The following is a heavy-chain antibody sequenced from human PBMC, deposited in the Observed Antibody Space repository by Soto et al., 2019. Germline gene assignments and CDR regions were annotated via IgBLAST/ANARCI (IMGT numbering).Heavy chain of an antibody. J-gene: IGHJ4*02. Sequence: PGASQKISSKGCGYCFTSYWIGWVRQMPGKGLERMGIIFPGDSDTRYSPSFQGQVTISADKSITTTYLQWSSLTASDTAIYYCARLVDTNSWYDYWGQGTLVTVSS. D-gene: IGHD6-13*01. CDR1: GYCFTSYW. CDR2: IFPGDSDT. CDR3: ARLVDTNSWYDY. V-gene: IGHV5-51*01.